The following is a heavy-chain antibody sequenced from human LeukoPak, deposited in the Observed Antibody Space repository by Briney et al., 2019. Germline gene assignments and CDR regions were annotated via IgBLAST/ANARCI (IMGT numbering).Heavy chain of an antibody. CDR3: AKDRGSLGTYFDY. V-gene: IGHV3-33*06. Sequence: GGSLRLSXAASGFTFSSYGMHWVRQAPGKGMEWVAVIWYDGSNKYYADSEKGRFTISRDNSKNTLYLQMSSLRAEDTAVYYCAKDRGSLGTYFDYWGQGTLVTVSS. D-gene: IGHD1-26*01. CDR2: IWYDGSNK. CDR1: GFTFSSYG. J-gene: IGHJ4*02.